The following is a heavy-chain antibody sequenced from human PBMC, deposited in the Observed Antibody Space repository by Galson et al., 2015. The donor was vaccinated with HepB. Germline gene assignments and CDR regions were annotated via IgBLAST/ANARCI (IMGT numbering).Heavy chain of an antibody. D-gene: IGHD4-17*01. J-gene: IGHJ4*02. Sequence: SLRLSCAGSGLPFSSYSINWVRQAPGKGLEWVSSISSNSTYIYYADSVKGRFNISRDNAKHSLYLIMNDLRAEDTAVYYCARDDYGDGFDYWGPGTLVAVSS. V-gene: IGHV3-21*01. CDR3: ARDDYGDGFDY. CDR1: GLPFSSYS. CDR2: ISSNSTYI.